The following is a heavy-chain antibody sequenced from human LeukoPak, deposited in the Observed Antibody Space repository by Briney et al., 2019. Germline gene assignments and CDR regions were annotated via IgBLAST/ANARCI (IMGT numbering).Heavy chain of an antibody. Sequence: PGGSLRLSCRASGFTFGDHDLSWVRQAPGKGLEWVGFIRSRAYGGTTEYAASVKGRFIISRDDSKSIAYLQMSSLKNEDSAVYYCSRGPIQLWLYHGMDVWGQGTTVIVSS. J-gene: IGHJ6*02. D-gene: IGHD5-24*01. CDR1: GFTFGDHD. V-gene: IGHV3-49*04. CDR3: SRGPIQLWLYHGMDV. CDR2: IRSRAYGGTT.